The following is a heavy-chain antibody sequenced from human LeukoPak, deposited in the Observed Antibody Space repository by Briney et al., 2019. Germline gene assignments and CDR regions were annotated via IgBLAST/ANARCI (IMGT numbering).Heavy chain of an antibody. CDR2: MNSDGSIT. Sequence: GALRLSCAASGFTFSSSWMHWVRQVPGKGVEWVSRMNSDGSITNYTDSVKGGFTISRDNAKNTLYLQMNSLRAEDTAVYYCARAGYYRFDYWGQGSLVTVSS. CDR3: ARAGYYRFDY. CDR1: GFTFSSSW. J-gene: IGHJ4*02. D-gene: IGHD3-10*01. V-gene: IGHV3-74*01.